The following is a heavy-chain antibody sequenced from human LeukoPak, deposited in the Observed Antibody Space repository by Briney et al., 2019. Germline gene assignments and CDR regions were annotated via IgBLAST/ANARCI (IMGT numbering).Heavy chain of an antibody. CDR1: GYTFTSYG. CDR3: ARARGITMVRGVITLKDNWFDP. V-gene: IGHV1-18*01. CDR2: ISAYNGNT. J-gene: IGHJ5*02. D-gene: IGHD3-10*01. Sequence: ASVKVSCKASGYTFTSYGISRVRQAPGQGLEWMGWISAYNGNTNYAQKLQGRVTMTTDTSTSTAYMELRSLRSDDTAVYYCARARGITMVRGVITLKDNWFDPWGQGTLVTVSS.